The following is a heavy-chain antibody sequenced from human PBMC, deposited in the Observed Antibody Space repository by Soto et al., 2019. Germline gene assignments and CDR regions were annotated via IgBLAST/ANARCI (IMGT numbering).Heavy chain of an antibody. D-gene: IGHD6-19*01. Sequence: ASVKVSCKASGYTFPSYAMHWVRQAPGQRLEWMGWINAGNGNTKYSQKFQGRVTITRDTSASTAYMELSSLRSEDTAVYYCARDPIPSGQWPSGSDWYFDLWGRGTLVTVSS. J-gene: IGHJ2*01. CDR1: GYTFPSYA. CDR2: INAGNGNT. CDR3: ARDPIPSGQWPSGSDWYFDL. V-gene: IGHV1-3*01.